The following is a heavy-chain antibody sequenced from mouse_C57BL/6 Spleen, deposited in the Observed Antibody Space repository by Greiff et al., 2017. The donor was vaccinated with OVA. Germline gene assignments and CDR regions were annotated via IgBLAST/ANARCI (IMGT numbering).Heavy chain of an antibody. D-gene: IGHD4-1*01. CDR3: ARALGREAMDY. CDR1: GFTFSDFY. V-gene: IGHV7-1*01. Sequence: EVQRVESGGGLVQSGRSLRLSCATSGFTFSDFYMEWVRQAPGKGLEWIAASRNKANDYTTEYSASVKGRFIVSRDTSQSILYLQMNALRAEDTAIYYCARALGREAMDYWGQGTSVTVSS. J-gene: IGHJ4*01. CDR2: SRNKANDYTT.